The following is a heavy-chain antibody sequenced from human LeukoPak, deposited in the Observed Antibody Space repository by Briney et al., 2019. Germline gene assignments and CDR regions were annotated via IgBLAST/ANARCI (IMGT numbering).Heavy chain of an antibody. V-gene: IGHV4-39*07. CDR2: IYYSGST. J-gene: IGHJ4*02. CDR3: ARDAYRSIAAAGTDY. Sequence: SETLSLTCTVSGGSISSSSYYWGWIRPPPGKGLEWIGSIYYSGSTYYNPSLKSRVTISVDTSKNQFSLKLSSVTAADTAVYYCARDAYRSIAAAGTDYWGQGTLVTVSS. D-gene: IGHD6-13*01. CDR1: GGSISSSSYY.